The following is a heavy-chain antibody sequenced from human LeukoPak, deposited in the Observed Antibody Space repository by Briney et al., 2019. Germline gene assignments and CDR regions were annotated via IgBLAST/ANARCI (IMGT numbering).Heavy chain of an antibody. D-gene: IGHD6-6*01. V-gene: IGHV4-34*01. J-gene: IGHJ4*02. Sequence: SETLSLTCAVYGGSFSGYYWSWIRQPPGKGLEWIGEINHSGSTNYNPSLKSRVTISVDTSKNQFSLKLSSVTAADTAVYYCARERKYSSSSDFDYWGQGTLVTVSS. CDR3: ARERKYSSSSDFDY. CDR2: INHSGST. CDR1: GGSFSGYY.